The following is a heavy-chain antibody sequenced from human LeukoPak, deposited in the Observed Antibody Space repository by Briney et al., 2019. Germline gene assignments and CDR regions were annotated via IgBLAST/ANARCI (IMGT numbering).Heavy chain of an antibody. CDR1: AYSFTSYW. V-gene: IGHV5-51*01. CDR3: ARREQLAPQANFDY. Sequence: GESLKISCKGSAYSFTSYWISCVRQMAGKNLQWMGIIYPGDSDTRYSPSFQGQVTISADKSISTAYLQWSSLKASDTAMYYCARREQLAPQANFDYWGQGTLVTVSS. D-gene: IGHD6-6*01. CDR2: IYPGDSDT. J-gene: IGHJ4*02.